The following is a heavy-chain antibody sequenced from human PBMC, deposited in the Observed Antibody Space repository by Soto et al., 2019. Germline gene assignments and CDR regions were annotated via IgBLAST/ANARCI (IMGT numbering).Heavy chain of an antibody. Sequence: ASVKVSCKASGYTFTSYDINWVRQATGQGLEWMGWMNPNSGNTGYAQKFQDRVTMTRNTSISTAYMELSSLRSEDTAVYYCARGPVYDILTGYYVDYWGQGTLVTVSS. CDR2: MNPNSGNT. D-gene: IGHD3-9*01. V-gene: IGHV1-8*01. CDR3: ARGPVYDILTGYYVDY. CDR1: GYTFTSYD. J-gene: IGHJ4*02.